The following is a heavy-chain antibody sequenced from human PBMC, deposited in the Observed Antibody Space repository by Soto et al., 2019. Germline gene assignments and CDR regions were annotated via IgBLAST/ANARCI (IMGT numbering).Heavy chain of an antibody. CDR2: IIPIFGTA. J-gene: IGHJ4*02. CDR1: GGTFSSYA. Sequence: ASVKVSCKASGGTFSSYAISWVRQAPGQGLEWMGGIIPIFGTANYAQKFQGRVTITADESTSTAYMELSSLRSEDTAVYYCARDPTRHYSPILNPYYFDYWGQGTLVTVSS. V-gene: IGHV1-69*13. D-gene: IGHD4-4*01. CDR3: ARDPTRHYSPILNPYYFDY.